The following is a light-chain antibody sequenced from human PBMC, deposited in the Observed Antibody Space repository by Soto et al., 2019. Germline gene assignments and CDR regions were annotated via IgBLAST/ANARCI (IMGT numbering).Light chain of an antibody. CDR3: QPYNNWPLT. Sequence: EIVMTQSPATLSVSPGERATLSCRASQSVSNKLAWYQQKPGQAPRLLIYDTSTRATGVPARFSGSRSGPEFTLTINSLQSEDFAIYYCQPYNNWPLTFGGGTKVDIK. V-gene: IGKV3-15*01. CDR1: QSVSNK. J-gene: IGKJ4*01. CDR2: DTS.